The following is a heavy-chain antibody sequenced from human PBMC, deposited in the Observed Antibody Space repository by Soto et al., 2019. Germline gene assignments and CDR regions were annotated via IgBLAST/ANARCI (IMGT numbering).Heavy chain of an antibody. D-gene: IGHD3-3*02. CDR1: GGTFRTSA. CDR2: IMPVFSTP. Sequence: QVQLVQSGPEVKKPGSSVRVSCKTSGGTFRTSAISWVRQAPGQGLEWMGGIMPVFSTPDYAQKFQGRVTITADEXTSTAYMELSSLRSEDTAVYYCARDKDRQQLGGNYYYIMDVWGQGTTVTVSS. V-gene: IGHV1-69*12. CDR3: ARDKDRQQLGGNYYYIMDV. J-gene: IGHJ6*02.